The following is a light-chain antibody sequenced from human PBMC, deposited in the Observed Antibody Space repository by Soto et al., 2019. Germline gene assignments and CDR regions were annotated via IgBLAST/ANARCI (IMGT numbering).Light chain of an antibody. J-gene: IGKJ2*01. V-gene: IGKV1-5*03. CDR2: KAS. CDR3: QQYDRFPYT. Sequence: DIQMTQSPSTLSASIGDTVIITCRASQSINSWLAGYQQKPGKAPKLLIHKASTLESGVPSRFSGSESGTEFTLTISSLQPDDFATFYCQQYDRFPYTFGQGTKLEIK. CDR1: QSINSW.